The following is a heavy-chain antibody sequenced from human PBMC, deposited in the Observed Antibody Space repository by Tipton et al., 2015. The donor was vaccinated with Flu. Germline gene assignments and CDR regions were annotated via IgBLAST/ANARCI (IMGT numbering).Heavy chain of an antibody. D-gene: IGHD2-21*02. CDR1: GFTFSTSE. CDR3: VREGHSRDWSNWFFDL. J-gene: IGHJ2*01. V-gene: IGHV3-13*01. CDR2: IGAIADT. Sequence: SLRLSCAASGFTFSTSEFHWVRQATGKGLEWVSAIGAIADTYYAGSVKGRFTISREDAKNSVYLEMNSLTVGDTAVYYCVREGHSRDWSNWFFDLWGRGTLVTVSS.